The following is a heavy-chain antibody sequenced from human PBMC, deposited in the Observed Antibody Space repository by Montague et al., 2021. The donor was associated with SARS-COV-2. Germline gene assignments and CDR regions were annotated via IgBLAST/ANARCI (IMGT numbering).Heavy chain of an antibody. CDR2: IYYSRST. V-gene: IGHV4-39*01. D-gene: IGHD3-10*01. CDR1: GGSISSSSNY. J-gene: IGHJ5*02. Sequence: SETLSLTCTVSGGSISSSSNYWGWIRQPPGKGLEWIGSIYYSRSTYYNLSLKSRVTISADTSKNQFSLKLNSVTAADTAVYYRARLVWFGELSSENWFDPWGQGTLVTVSS. CDR3: ARLVWFGELSSENWFDP.